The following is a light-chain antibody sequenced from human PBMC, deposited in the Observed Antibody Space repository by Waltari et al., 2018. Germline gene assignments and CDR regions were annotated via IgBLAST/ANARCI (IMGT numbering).Light chain of an antibody. CDR3: QHYVRLPVT. J-gene: IGKJ1*01. CDR2: GAS. CDR1: QSVSRA. V-gene: IGKV3-20*01. Sequence: EIVLTQSPGTLSLSPGERVTLSCRASQSVSRALAWYQQKPGQAPRLLIDGASSRATGIPDRCSGSGSGTDFSLTISRLEPEDFAVYYCQHYVRLPVTFGQGTKVEIK.